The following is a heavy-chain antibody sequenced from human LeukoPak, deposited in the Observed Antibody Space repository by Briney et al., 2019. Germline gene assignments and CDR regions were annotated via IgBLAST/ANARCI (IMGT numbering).Heavy chain of an antibody. V-gene: IGHV3-48*02. J-gene: IGHJ4*02. CDR1: GFTFSTYR. Sequence: GGSLRLSCAASGFTFSTYRMNWVRQAPGKGLEWLSYISSGSNTIFYADSVKGRFTISRDNAKNSLFLQVNSLRDEDTAVYYCARGSYYAPYYFDYWGQGALVTDSS. CDR2: ISSGSNTI. CDR3: ARGSYYAPYYFDY. D-gene: IGHD1-26*01.